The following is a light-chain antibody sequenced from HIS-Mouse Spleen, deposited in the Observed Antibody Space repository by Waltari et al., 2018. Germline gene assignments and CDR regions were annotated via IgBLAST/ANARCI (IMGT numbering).Light chain of an antibody. J-gene: IGKJ3*01. CDR1: QGISSW. CDR3: QQAYSLPSFTLLT. V-gene: IGKV1-12*02. Sequence: DIQMTQSPSSVSASVGDRVSITCRASQGISSWLAWYQQNPGKAPKLLIYAASSLQSGVPARFGGSGSGRDFTRAISMRQPENFATYYCQQAYSLPSFTLLTLGPGTKVDI. CDR2: AAS.